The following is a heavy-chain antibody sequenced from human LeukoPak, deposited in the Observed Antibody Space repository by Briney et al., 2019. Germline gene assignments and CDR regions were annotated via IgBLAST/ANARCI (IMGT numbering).Heavy chain of an antibody. CDR3: ARDRYYGSGSYNYFDY. V-gene: IGHV1-3*01. D-gene: IGHD3-10*01. CDR1: GYTFTSYT. Sequence: ASVKVSCKASGYTFTSYTMHWVRQAPGQRLEWMGWINAGNGNTKYSQKFQGRVTITRDTSASTAYMELSSLRSEDTAVYYCARDRYYGSGSYNYFDYWGQGTLVTVSS. CDR2: INAGNGNT. J-gene: IGHJ4*02.